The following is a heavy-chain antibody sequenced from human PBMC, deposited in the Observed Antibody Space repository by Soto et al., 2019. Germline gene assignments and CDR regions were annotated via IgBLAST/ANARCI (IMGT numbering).Heavy chain of an antibody. Sequence: QVQLVQSGAEVKKPGASVKVSGKASGYTFTSYGISWVRQAPGQGLEWMGWISAYNGNTNYAQKLQGRVTMTTDTSTSTAYMELRSLRSDDTAVDYCARDSVRGVPEYYYYGMDVWGQGTTVTVSS. CDR1: GYTFTSYG. CDR3: ARDSVRGVPEYYYYGMDV. D-gene: IGHD3-10*01. V-gene: IGHV1-18*01. CDR2: ISAYNGNT. J-gene: IGHJ6*02.